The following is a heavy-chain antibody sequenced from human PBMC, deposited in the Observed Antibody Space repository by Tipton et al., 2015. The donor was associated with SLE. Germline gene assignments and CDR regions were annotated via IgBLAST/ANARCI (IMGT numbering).Heavy chain of an antibody. D-gene: IGHD3-10*01. V-gene: IGHV3-23*01. CDR2: ISDSGYST. Sequence: SLRLSCAASGFTFSSYAMSWVRQAPGKGLEWVSAISDSGYSTYYADSVKGRFTISRDNSKNTLYLQMNSLRAEDTALYYCAKYQKPFYYASGTSDYWGQGTLVTVSS. CDR3: AKYQKPFYYASGTSDY. J-gene: IGHJ4*02. CDR1: GFTFSSYA.